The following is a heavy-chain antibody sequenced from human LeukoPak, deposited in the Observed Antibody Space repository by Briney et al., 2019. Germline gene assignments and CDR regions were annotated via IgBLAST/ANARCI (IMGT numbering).Heavy chain of an antibody. CDR3: ARHRPEPGGYCSSTSCSLFDY. Sequence: SETLSLTCAVYGGSFSGYYWSWIRQPPGKGLEWIGEINHSGSTNYNPSLKSRVTISVDTSKNQFSLKLSSVTAADTAVYYCARHRPEPGGYCSSTSCSLFDYWGQGTLVTVSS. V-gene: IGHV4-34*01. CDR1: GGSFSGYY. CDR2: INHSGST. D-gene: IGHD2-2*01. J-gene: IGHJ4*02.